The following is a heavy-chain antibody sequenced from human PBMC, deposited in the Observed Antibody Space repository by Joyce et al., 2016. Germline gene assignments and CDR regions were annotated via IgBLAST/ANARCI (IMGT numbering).Heavy chain of an antibody. V-gene: IGHV3-23*01. CDR3: AKGARASWANTLCYQADY. J-gene: IGHJ4*02. CDR1: VFPFTNYA. CDR2: ISGSDPGT. Sequence: EVQLLQSGGGLVQPGGSLRLSCAASVFPFTNYAMGWVRQAPGKGLEWVSAISGSDPGTYHADSVRGRFAISRDNSKNTLYLQMNSLRAADKAIYYCAKGARASWANTLCYQADYWGQGTLVTVSS. D-gene: IGHD2-8*01.